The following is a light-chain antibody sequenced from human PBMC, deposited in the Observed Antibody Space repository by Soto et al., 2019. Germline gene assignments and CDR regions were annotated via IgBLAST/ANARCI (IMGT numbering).Light chain of an antibody. CDR1: QSISSW. CDR3: QKYDRAPFT. J-gene: IGKJ3*01. CDR2: DAS. Sequence: DIQMTQSPSTLSASAGDRVTITCRASQSISSWLAWYQQKPGKAPKLLIYDASSLESGVPSRFSGSGSGTDFTLTINGLLPEDVATYYCQKYDRAPFTFGPGTKVDIK. V-gene: IGKV1-5*01.